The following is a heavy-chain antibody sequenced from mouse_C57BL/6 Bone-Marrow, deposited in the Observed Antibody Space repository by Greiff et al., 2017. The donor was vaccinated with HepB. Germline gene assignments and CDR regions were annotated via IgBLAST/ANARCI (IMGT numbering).Heavy chain of an antibody. Sequence: EVQLQQSGAELVKPGASVKLSCTASGFNIKDYYMHWVKQRTEQGLEWIGRIDPEDGETQYAPKFQGKATITADTSSNTAYLQLSSLTSEDTAVYYCASLYGYDGAWLAYWGQGTLVTVSA. CDR2: IDPEDGET. D-gene: IGHD2-2*01. CDR1: GFNIKDYY. J-gene: IGHJ3*01. V-gene: IGHV14-2*01. CDR3: ASLYGYDGAWLAY.